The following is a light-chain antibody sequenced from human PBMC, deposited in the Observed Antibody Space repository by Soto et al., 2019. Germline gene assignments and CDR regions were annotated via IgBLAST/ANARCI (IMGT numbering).Light chain of an antibody. J-gene: IGKJ4*01. Sequence: EIVLTQSPGTLSLSPGERATLSCRASQSVSSGSLAWYQQKPGQAPRLLIYGAYNRATGIPDRFSGSGSGTDFTLTISRLEPEDFAVYYCQQYGNSPLTFGGGTKVEIK. CDR1: QSVSSGS. CDR2: GAY. CDR3: QQYGNSPLT. V-gene: IGKV3-20*01.